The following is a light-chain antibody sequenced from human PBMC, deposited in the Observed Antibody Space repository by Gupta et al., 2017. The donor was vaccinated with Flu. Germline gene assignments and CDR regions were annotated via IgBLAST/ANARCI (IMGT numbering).Light chain of an antibody. CDR2: RVS. CDR3: MQGTHWTT. V-gene: IGKV2-30*02. CDR1: QSLVHRNGNTY. Sequence: DVVLTQFPLSLPVIFGQPASISCRSSQSLVHRNGNTYLTWFQQRPGQSPRRLIYRVSNRDSGVPERLSGSGAGTDFTLKISRGEAEDVGVYDGMQGTHWTTFGKGTKVKSN. J-gene: IGKJ1*01.